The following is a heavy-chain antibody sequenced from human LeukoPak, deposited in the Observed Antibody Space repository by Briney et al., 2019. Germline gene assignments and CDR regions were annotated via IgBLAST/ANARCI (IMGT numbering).Heavy chain of an antibody. D-gene: IGHD3-10*01. CDR3: AKDSLYYYGSVSYFDY. J-gene: IGHJ4*02. CDR1: GFTFNDNG. CDR2: MSWNSGSI. Sequence: GGSLRLSCAVSGFTFNDNGMHWVWHAQGKGMEWVSGMSWNSGSIVYEDSVKGRLTISRENAKKSLYMQMNSLRAEDMALYYCAKDSLYYYGSVSYFDYWGQGTLVTVSS. V-gene: IGHV3-9*03.